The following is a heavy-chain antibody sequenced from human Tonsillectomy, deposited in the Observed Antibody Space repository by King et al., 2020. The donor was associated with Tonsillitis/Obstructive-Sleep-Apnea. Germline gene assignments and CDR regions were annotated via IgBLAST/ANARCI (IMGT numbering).Heavy chain of an antibody. CDR3: ARVGGGLLLSYWYFVL. D-gene: IGHD3-10*01. CDR1: GVTFSSYA. CDR2: ISSNGGST. Sequence: VQLVESGGGLVQPGGSLRLSCAASGVTFSSYAMHWVRQAPGKGLEYVSAISSNGGSTYYANSVKGRFTISRDNSKKTLYLQMGSLRAEDMAVYYCARVGGGLLLSYWYFVLWGPGTLVTVSS. V-gene: IGHV3-64*01. J-gene: IGHJ2*01.